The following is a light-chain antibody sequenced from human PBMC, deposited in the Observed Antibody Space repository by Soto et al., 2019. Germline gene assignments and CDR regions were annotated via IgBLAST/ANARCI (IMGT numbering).Light chain of an antibody. CDR1: NIGRKR. CDR3: QVWDSSSDHPGV. J-gene: IGLJ1*01. V-gene: IGLV3-21*02. CDR2: DDR. Sequence: SYELTQTPSVSVAPGLTATITCGGNNIGRKRVNWYQQKSGQAPVVVVYDDRDRPSGIPERFSGSNSGNTASLTISRVEAGDEADYYCQVWDSSSDHPGVFGTGTKLTVL.